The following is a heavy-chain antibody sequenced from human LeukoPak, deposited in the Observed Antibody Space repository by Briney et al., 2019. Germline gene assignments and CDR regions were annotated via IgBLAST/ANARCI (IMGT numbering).Heavy chain of an antibody. CDR1: GFTVSSNY. V-gene: IGHV3-7*01. CDR3: AREPYYYDSSGYSI. D-gene: IGHD3-22*01. J-gene: IGHJ4*02. Sequence: GGSLRLSCAASGFTVSSNYMSWVRQAPGKGLEWVANIKQDGSEKYYVDSVKGRFTISRDNAKNSLYLQMNSLRVEDTAVYYCAREPYYYDSSGYSIWGQGTLLTVSS. CDR2: IKQDGSEK.